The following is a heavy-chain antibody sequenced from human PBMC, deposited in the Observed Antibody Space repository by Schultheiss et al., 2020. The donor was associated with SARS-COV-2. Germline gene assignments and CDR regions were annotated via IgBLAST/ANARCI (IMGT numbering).Heavy chain of an antibody. D-gene: IGHD3-16*01. J-gene: IGHJ4*02. V-gene: IGHV3-74*01. CDR1: GFTFSNYW. CDR2: INEDGSTT. CDR3: ARDVSGKEDY. Sequence: GGSLRLSCAASGFTFSNYWMHWVRQAPGEGLVWVSRINEDGSTTNYADSVKGRFTISRDNAKKTLYLQMSGLRADDTGVYYCARDVSGKEDYWGQGTLVTVSS.